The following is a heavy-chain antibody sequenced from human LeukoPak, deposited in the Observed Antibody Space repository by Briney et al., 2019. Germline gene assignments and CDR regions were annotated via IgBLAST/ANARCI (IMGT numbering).Heavy chain of an antibody. CDR1: GFTFSSYG. J-gene: IGHJ2*01. Sequence: GGSLRLSCAASGFTFSSYGLHWVRQAPGKGLEWVAVIWFDGSNKFYRDSVRGRFTISRDDSKNTLYLQLHSLRVEDTAVYYCTIDSGEYRSEWYLEVWGRGTLVTVSS. V-gene: IGHV3-33*01. CDR2: IWFDGSNK. CDR3: TIDSGEYRSEWYLEV. D-gene: IGHD6-19*01.